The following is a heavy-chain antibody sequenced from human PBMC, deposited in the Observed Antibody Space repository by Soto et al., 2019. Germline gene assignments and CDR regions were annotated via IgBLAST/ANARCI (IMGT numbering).Heavy chain of an antibody. CDR3: ARVVSVRTGHYNYYYGMDV. J-gene: IGHJ6*02. CDR2: ISNDGSET. D-gene: IGHD2-8*02. CDR1: GFIFRNNA. V-gene: IGHV3-30-3*01. Sequence: PGGSLRLSCAASGFIFRNNALHWVRQAPGKGMEGVALISNDGSETYYGDSVRGRFTISRNNSKNTLYLQMNSLGAEDTAVYYCARVVSVRTGHYNYYYGMDVWGQGTTVTVSS.